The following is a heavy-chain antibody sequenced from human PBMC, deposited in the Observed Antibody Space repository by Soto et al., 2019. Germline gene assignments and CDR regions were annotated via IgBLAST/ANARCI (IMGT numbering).Heavy chain of an antibody. D-gene: IGHD3-10*01. CDR1: GGPIKTGDYY. V-gene: IGHV4-30-4*01. Sequence: QVQLKESGPGLVKPSETLSLTCNVSGGPIKTGDYYWNWIRQPPGKGLEWIGYVFYSGATNYSPSLKSRAAISMDTSKNQFSLSLTSVTAADTAVYYCVRAGFSYGHLLFWGQGIRVTVST. J-gene: IGHJ4*02. CDR3: VRAGFSYGHLLF. CDR2: VFYSGAT.